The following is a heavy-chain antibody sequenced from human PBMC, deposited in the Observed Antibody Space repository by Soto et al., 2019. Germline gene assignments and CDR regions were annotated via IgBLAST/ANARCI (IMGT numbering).Heavy chain of an antibody. D-gene: IGHD3-22*01. CDR3: ARNHKKGWLWSYYFDY. CDR1: GGSISSYY. J-gene: IGHJ4*02. V-gene: IGHV4-59*01. CDR2: IYYSGST. Sequence: PSETLSLTCTDSGGSISSYYWSWIRQPPGKGLEWIGYIYYSGSTNYNPSLKSRVTISIDTSKNQFSLKLSSVTAADTAVYYCARNHKKGWLWSYYFDYRGQGTLVTVSS.